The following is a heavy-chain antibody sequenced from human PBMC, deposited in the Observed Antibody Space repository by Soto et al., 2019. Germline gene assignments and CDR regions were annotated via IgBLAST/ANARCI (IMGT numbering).Heavy chain of an antibody. CDR3: ARDRIAAAGTNSTDYYYYYGMDV. CDR2: IYYSGST. D-gene: IGHD6-13*01. V-gene: IGHV4-31*03. CDR1: VCSISSGGSY. J-gene: IGHJ6*02. Sequence: SETLSLTCTVSVCSISSGGSYWSSIRPHPGKGLEWIGYIYYSGSTYYNPSLKSRVTISVDTSKNQFSLKLSSVTAADTAVYYCARDRIAAAGTNSTDYYYYYGMDVWGQGTTVS.